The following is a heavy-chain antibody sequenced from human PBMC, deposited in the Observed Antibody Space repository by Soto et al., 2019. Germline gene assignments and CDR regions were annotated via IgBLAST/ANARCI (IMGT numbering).Heavy chain of an antibody. V-gene: IGHV3-30*18. CDR3: AKDFFLSYPGPCMDV. CDR2: ISYDGSNK. CDR1: GFTFSSYG. D-gene: IGHD1-1*01. Sequence: QVQLVESGGGVVQPGRSLRLSCAASGFTFSSYGMHWVRQAPGKGLEWVAVISYDGSNKYYADSVKGRFTISRDNSKNTLYLQMNSLRAEDTGVYYCAKDFFLSYPGPCMDVWGQGTTVTVSS. J-gene: IGHJ6*02.